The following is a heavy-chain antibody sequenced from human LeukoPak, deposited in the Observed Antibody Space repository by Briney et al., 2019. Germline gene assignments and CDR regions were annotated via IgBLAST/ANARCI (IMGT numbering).Heavy chain of an antibody. D-gene: IGHD3-9*01. CDR3: ARVRTTDTLTGYKQELDY. J-gene: IGHJ4*02. CDR1: GFTFSDYE. V-gene: IGHV3-48*03. CDR2: ISAGAGVI. Sequence: PGGSLRLSCAASGFTFSDYEMNWVRQAPEKGLEWVSYISAGAGVIFYADSVKGRFSITRDNAMNSLFLQMNSLRAEDTAVYYCARVRTTDTLTGYKQELDYWGRGTLVTVSS.